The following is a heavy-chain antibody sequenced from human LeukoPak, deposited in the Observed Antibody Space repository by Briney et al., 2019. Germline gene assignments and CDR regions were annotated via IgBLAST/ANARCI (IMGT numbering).Heavy chain of an antibody. CDR2: IIPILGIA. V-gene: IGHV1-69*04. CDR1: GGTFSSYA. Sequence: GASVKVSCKASGGTFSSYAISWVRQAPGQGLEWMGRIIPILGIANYTQKFQGRVTITADKSTSTAYMELSSLRSEDTAVYYCARGGLTTVTTAAFDYWGQGTLVTVSS. CDR3: ARGGLTTVTTAAFDY. J-gene: IGHJ4*02. D-gene: IGHD4-17*01.